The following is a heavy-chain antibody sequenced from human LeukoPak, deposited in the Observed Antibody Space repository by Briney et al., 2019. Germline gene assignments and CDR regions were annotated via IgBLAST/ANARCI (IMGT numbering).Heavy chain of an antibody. V-gene: IGHV4-59*01. CDR1: GGSISSYY. CDR3: ARRGYSYHNWFDP. Sequence: SETLSLTCTVSGGSISSYYWSWIRQPPGKGLEWIGYIYYSESTNYNPSLKSRVTILIDTSKDQFSLKLSSVTAADTAVYYCARRGYSYHNWFDPWGQGTLVTVSS. J-gene: IGHJ5*02. CDR2: IYYSEST. D-gene: IGHD5-18*01.